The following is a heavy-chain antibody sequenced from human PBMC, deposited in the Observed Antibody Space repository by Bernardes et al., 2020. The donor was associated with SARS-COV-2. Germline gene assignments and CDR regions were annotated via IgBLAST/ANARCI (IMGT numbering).Heavy chain of an antibody. J-gene: IGHJ4*02. V-gene: IGHV4-34*01. CDR3: ARARGWYYYDSSGYRTGLFDY. CDR1: GGSFSGYY. D-gene: IGHD3-22*01. CDR2: INHSGST. Sequence: TLSLTCAVYGGSFSGYYWSWIRQPPGKGLEWIGEINHSGSTNYNPSLKSRVTISVDTSKNQFSLKLSSVTAADTAVYYCARARGWYYYDSSGYRTGLFDYWGQGTLVTVSS.